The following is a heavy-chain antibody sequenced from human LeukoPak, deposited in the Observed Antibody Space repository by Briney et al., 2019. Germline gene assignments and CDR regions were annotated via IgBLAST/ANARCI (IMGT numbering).Heavy chain of an antibody. D-gene: IGHD2-2*01. J-gene: IGHJ4*02. CDR1: GFTFSNYE. CDR3: AREWYCSRGSCYAAFFDF. Sequence: GGSLRLSCAASGFTFSNYEMDWLRQAPGKGLEWVSHISRSGTIYYADSVKGRFTISRDNARNSLYLQMNNLRAEDTAVYYCAREWYCSRGSCYAAFFDFWGQGTLVTVSS. CDR2: ISRSGTI. V-gene: IGHV3-48*03.